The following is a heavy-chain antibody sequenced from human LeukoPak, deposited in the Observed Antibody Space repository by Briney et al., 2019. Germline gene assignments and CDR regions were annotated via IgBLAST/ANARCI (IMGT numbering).Heavy chain of an antibody. Sequence: PSETLSLTCTVSGGSISSGSYYWSWIRQPAGKGLEWIGRIYTSGSTNYNPSLKSRVTISVDTSKNQFSLKLSSVTAADTAVYHCARDLDGSGYYYAYWGQGTLVTVSS. J-gene: IGHJ4*02. V-gene: IGHV4-61*02. CDR2: IYTSGST. D-gene: IGHD3-22*01. CDR1: GGSISSGSYY. CDR3: ARDLDGSGYYYAY.